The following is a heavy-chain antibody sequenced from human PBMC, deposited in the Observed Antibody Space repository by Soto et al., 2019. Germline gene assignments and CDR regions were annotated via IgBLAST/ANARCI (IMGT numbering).Heavy chain of an antibody. D-gene: IGHD4-17*01. CDR2: ISYDGSNK. V-gene: IGHV3-30-3*01. J-gene: IGHJ6*02. CDR1: GFTFSNYA. CDR3: ARDPDYGGNSRGGMDV. Sequence: QVQLVESGGGVVQPGRSLRLSCAASGFTFSNYAMHWVRQAPGEGLERVALISYDGSNKYYADSVKGRFTISRDNSKNTLYLQMNSLRAEDTAVYYCARDPDYGGNSRGGMDVWGQGITVTVSS.